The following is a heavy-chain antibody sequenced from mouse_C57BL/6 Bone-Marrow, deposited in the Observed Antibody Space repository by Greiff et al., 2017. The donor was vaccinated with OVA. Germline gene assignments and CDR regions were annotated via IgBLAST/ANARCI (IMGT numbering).Heavy chain of an antibody. Sequence: EVKLEESGPGLVKPSQSLSLTCSVTGYSITSGYYWNWIRQFPGNKLEWMGYISYDGSNNYNPSLKNRISITRDTSKNQFFLKLNSVTTEDTATYYCARAVRYFDVWGTGTTVTVSS. D-gene: IGHD1-1*01. CDR2: ISYDGSN. CDR3: ARAVRYFDV. J-gene: IGHJ1*03. V-gene: IGHV3-6*01. CDR1: GYSITSGYY.